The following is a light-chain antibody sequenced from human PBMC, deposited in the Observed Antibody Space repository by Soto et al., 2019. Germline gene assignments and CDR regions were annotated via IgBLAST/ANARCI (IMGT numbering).Light chain of an antibody. CDR3: QQYYSSHT. Sequence: DIVMTQSPDSLAVSLGERATINCKSSQSVLYSSNNKNYLAWYQQKPGQPPKLRVYWGSTRGSGVPDRFSGSGSGTDFTLTISSLQAEDVAVYYCQQYYSSHTFGQGTRLEI. J-gene: IGKJ5*01. CDR2: WGS. V-gene: IGKV4-1*01. CDR1: QSVLYSSNNKNY.